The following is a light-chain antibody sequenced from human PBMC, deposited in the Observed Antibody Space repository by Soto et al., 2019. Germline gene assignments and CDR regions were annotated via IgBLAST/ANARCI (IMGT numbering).Light chain of an antibody. CDR3: QQYNSYSRT. CDR1: QSISSW. CDR2: KAS. V-gene: IGKV1-5*03. J-gene: IGKJ1*01. Sequence: DIQMTQSPSTLSASVGDRVTITCRASQSISSWLAWYQQEPGKAPKLLIYKASSLESGVPSRFSGSGSGTEFTLTISSLQPDDFATYYCQQYNSYSRTFGQGTKVDI.